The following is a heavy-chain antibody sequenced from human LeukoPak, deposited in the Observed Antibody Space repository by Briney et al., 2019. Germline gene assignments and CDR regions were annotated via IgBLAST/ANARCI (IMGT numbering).Heavy chain of an antibody. CDR1: GGSFSGYY. Sequence: SETLSLTCAVYGGSFSGYYWSWIRQPPGKGLEWIGEINHCGSTNYNPSLKSRVTISVDTSKNQFSLKLSSVTAADTAVYYCARFARSGYRSDYWGQGTLVTVSS. V-gene: IGHV4-34*01. CDR2: INHCGST. J-gene: IGHJ4*02. D-gene: IGHD3-3*01. CDR3: ARFARSGYRSDY.